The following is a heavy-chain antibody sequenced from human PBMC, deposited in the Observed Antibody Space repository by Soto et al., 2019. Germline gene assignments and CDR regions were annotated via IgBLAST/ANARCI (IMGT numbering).Heavy chain of an antibody. CDR3: ACIFSGGYGYGFYYYGMDG. Sequence: QLQLQESGPGLVKPSETLSLTCTVSGGSISSSSYYWGWIRQPPGKGLEWIGSIYYSGSTYYNPSIKSRVTISVDTSKNQFSLKLSSVTAADPAVYYCACIFSGGYGYGFYYYGMDGWGQGTTVTVSS. CDR1: GGSISSSSYY. J-gene: IGHJ6*02. D-gene: IGHD5-18*01. CDR2: IYYSGST. V-gene: IGHV4-39*01.